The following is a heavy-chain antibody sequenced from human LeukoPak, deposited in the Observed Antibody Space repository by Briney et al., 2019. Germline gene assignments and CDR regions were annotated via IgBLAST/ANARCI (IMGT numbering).Heavy chain of an antibody. D-gene: IGHD4-17*01. CDR1: GGSISSSGYS. Sequence: SQTLSLTCAVSGGSISSSGYSWSWIRQPPGKDLEWIGYIYHSGSAYYIPSLKSRVTMSVDRSKNQFSLNLSSVTAADTAVYYCARSTPVTYYFDYWGQGTLVTVSP. V-gene: IGHV4-30-2*01. CDR3: ARSTPVTYYFDY. CDR2: IYHSGSA. J-gene: IGHJ4*02.